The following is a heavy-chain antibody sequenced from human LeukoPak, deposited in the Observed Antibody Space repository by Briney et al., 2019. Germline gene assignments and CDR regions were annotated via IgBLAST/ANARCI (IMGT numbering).Heavy chain of an antibody. D-gene: IGHD2-15*01. CDR1: GFTFSSYA. J-gene: IGHJ6*04. V-gene: IGHV3-30*04. CDR3: ARVRYCSGGSCYSGVLGYYYYGMDV. Sequence: GRSLRLSSAASGFTFSSYAMHWVRQAPGKGLEWVAVISYDGSNKYYADSVKGRFTISRDNSKNTLYLQMNSLRAEDTAVYYCARVRYCSGGSCYSGVLGYYYYGMDVWGKGTTVTVSS. CDR2: ISYDGSNK.